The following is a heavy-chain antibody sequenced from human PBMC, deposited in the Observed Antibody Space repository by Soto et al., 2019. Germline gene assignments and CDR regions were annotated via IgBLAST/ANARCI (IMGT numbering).Heavy chain of an antibody. Sequence: SETLSLTCAVSGGSISSGGYYWSWIRQHPGKGLEWIGYIYYSGSTYYNPSLKSRVTISVDRSKNQFSLRLSSVTAADTAVYYCAGGIAARPLGYWGQGTLVTVSS. D-gene: IGHD6-6*01. V-gene: IGHV4-31*11. CDR3: AGGIAARPLGY. CDR2: IYYSGST. J-gene: IGHJ4*02. CDR1: GGSISSGGYY.